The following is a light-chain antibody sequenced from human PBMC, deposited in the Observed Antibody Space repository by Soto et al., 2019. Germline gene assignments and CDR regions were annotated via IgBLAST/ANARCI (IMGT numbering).Light chain of an antibody. J-gene: IGKJ2*01. V-gene: IGKV3-20*01. CDR3: QQYGSSPSYT. CDR1: QSFTSRN. Sequence: EIVLTQSPGTLSLSPGERATLSCRASQSFTSRNLAWYQQKPGQAPRLLIYAASSRATGIPDRFSGSGSGTDFTLTISRLEPEDFAVYYCQQYGSSPSYTFGQGTKLEIK. CDR2: AAS.